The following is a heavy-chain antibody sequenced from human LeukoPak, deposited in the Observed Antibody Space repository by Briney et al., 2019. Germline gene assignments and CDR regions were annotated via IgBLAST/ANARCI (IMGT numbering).Heavy chain of an antibody. V-gene: IGHV4-61*02. CDR1: GGSISSGSYY. D-gene: IGHD6-19*01. J-gene: IGHJ4*02. CDR3: ARGVWDSSGWYVWGLDY. CDR2: IYTSGST. Sequence: PSETLSLTCTVSGGSISSGSYYWSWIRQPAGKGLEWIGRIYTSGSTNYNPSLKSRVTISVDTSKNQFSLKLSSVTAADTAVYYCARGVWDSSGWYVWGLDYWGQGTLVTVSS.